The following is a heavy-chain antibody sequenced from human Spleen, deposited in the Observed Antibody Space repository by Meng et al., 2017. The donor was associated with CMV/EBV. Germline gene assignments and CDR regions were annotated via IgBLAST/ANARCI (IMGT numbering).Heavy chain of an antibody. CDR3: GRDLRWLRYPTLDY. Sequence: GESLKISCVASGFTFRNYWMSWVRQAPGKGLEWVANIKQAGSERSYVDSVKGRFTISRDNAENSLFLQMNSLRAEDTAVDYCGRDLRWLRYPTLDYWGQGTRVTVSS. CDR1: GFTFRNYW. V-gene: IGHV3-7*01. CDR2: IKQAGSER. D-gene: IGHD5-24*01. J-gene: IGHJ4*02.